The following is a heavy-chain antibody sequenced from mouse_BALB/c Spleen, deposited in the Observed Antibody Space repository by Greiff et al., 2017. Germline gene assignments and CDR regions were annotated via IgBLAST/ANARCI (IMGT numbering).Heavy chain of an antibody. Sequence: VKLMESGPGLVQPSQSLSITCTVSGFSLTSYGVHWVRQSPGKGLEWLGVIWSGGSTDYNAAFISRLSISKDNSKSQVFFKMNSLQANDTAIYYCARNGYGPYWYFEVWGAGTTVTVSS. J-gene: IGHJ1*01. D-gene: IGHD1-1*01. CDR1: GFSLTSYG. CDR3: ARNGYGPYWYFEV. CDR2: IWSGGST. V-gene: IGHV2-2*02.